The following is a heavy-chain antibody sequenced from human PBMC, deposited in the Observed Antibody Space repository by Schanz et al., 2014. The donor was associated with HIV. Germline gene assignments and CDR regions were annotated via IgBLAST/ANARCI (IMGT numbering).Heavy chain of an antibody. Sequence: QVQLVESGGGVVQPGRSLRLSCAASGFTLRSYAMHWVRQAPGKGLEWVAVIWHDGEKKDYADFVKGRFTISRDNSKNTLYLQMNSLRREDTAVYYCAKVGRIYSTTWIDYWGQGTLVTVSS. CDR2: IWHDGEKK. J-gene: IGHJ4*02. CDR1: GFTLRSYA. CDR3: AKVGRIYSTTWIDY. D-gene: IGHD2-2*01. V-gene: IGHV3-33*06.